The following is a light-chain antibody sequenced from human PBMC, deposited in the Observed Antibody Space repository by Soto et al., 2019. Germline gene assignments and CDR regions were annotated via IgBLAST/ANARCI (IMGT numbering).Light chain of an antibody. CDR1: QSLLYSNGYNY. CDR3: MQALQTPYT. J-gene: IGKJ2*01. CDR2: LGS. V-gene: IGKV2-28*01. Sequence: DIVMTQSPLSLTVTPGEPASISCRSSQSLLYSNGYNYFDWYLQKPGQSPQLLIYLGSNRASGVPDRFSGSGSGTDFTLQISRVEAEDVGVYYCMQALQTPYTFGQGTKLEI.